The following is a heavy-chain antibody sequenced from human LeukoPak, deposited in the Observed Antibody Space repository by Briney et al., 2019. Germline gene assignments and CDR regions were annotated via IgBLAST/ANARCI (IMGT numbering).Heavy chain of an antibody. J-gene: IGHJ4*02. CDR1: GYTFTSYG. CDR2: ISAYNGNT. CDR3: ARDQDVVVPAAIAIRIDY. V-gene: IGHV1-18*01. Sequence: ASVKVSCKASGYTFTSYGINWVRQAPGQGLEWMGWISAYNGNTNYAQKLQGRVTMTTDTSTSTAYMELRSLRSDDTAVYYCARDQDVVVPAAIAIRIDYWGQGTLVTVSS. D-gene: IGHD2-2*01.